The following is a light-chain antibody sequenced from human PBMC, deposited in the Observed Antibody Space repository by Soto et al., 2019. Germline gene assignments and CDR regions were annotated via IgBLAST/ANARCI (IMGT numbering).Light chain of an antibody. V-gene: IGKV4-1*01. J-gene: IGKJ4*01. CDR2: WAS. CDR3: QQYYTTLS. CDR1: QSVLYNSDNKNY. Sequence: DIVLTQSPDSLAVSLGERATINCKSSQSVLYNSDNKNYLAWYQQKAGQPPKLLLYWASTRDSAVPERFSGSGSGADFTLTINNLQAEDVAVYYCQQYYTTLSFGGGTKVEIK.